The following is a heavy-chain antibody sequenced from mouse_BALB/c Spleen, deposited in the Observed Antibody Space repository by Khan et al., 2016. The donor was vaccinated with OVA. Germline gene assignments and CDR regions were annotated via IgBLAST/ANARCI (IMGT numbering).Heavy chain of an antibody. J-gene: IGHJ4*01. V-gene: IGHV1-9*01. D-gene: IGHD3-2*01. CDR1: GYTFSSYW. CDR3: SRATGTSYGMDY. CDR2: ILPGRGNS. Sequence: QVQLKESGGELMKPGASVKISCKATGYTFSSYWIEWVKQRPGHGLEWIGEILPGRGNSNYKEKFKGKATLTADTSSNIDYMQISSLTSEDSAVYYCSRATGTSYGMDYWGQGTSVTVSS.